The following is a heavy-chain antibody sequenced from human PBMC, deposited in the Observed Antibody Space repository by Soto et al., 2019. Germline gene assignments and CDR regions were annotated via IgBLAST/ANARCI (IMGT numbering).Heavy chain of an antibody. V-gene: IGHV1-69*01. J-gene: IGHJ4*02. Sequence: QVQLVQSGAEVKKPGSSVKVSCKASGGTFSSYAINWVRQAPGLGLEWMGGIIPIFGTANYAQKFQGRVTITADESTSTAYMELSSLRSEDTAVYYCARDRGAYSNSWAFDYWGQGTLVTVSS. CDR2: IIPIFGTA. D-gene: IGHD6-13*01. CDR1: GGTFSSYA. CDR3: ARDRGAYSNSWAFDY.